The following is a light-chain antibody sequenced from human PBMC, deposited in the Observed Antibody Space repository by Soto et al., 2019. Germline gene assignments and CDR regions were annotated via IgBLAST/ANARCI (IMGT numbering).Light chain of an antibody. Sequence: QSVLTQSPSASASLGASVKLTCTLSSGHSSYAIAWHQKQPGKGPRYLMYLNNDGSHTKGDGIPDRFSGSSSGADRFLIISSLQSEDEADYYCQTWGTGFQFFGGGTKLTVL. J-gene: IGLJ2*01. CDR1: SGHSSYA. CDR2: LNNDGSH. V-gene: IGLV4-69*01. CDR3: QTWGTGFQF.